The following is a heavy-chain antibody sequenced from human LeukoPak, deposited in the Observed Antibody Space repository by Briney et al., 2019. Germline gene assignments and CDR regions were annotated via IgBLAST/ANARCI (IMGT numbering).Heavy chain of an antibody. CDR2: ISGGGGST. J-gene: IGHJ4*02. D-gene: IGHD1-14*01. V-gene: IGHV3-23*01. CDR3: AKNWASGNYFDY. Sequence: GGSLRLSCAASGFTFSSYALSGVRQAPGEGRVGVSAISGGGGSTYYADSVKGRFTISRDNSKNTVYLQMNSLRAEDTAVYYCAKNWASGNYFDYWGQGTLVTVSS. CDR1: GFTFSSYA.